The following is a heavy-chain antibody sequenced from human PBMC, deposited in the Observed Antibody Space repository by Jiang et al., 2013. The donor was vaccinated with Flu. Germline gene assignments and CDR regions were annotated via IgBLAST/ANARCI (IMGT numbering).Heavy chain of an antibody. CDR2: INPGSGDT. CDR3: ARDAGGSAAGALDH. Sequence: GAEVKKPGASVKVSCKISGFPFTRYMIHWVRQAPGQRLEWMGWINPGSGDTRYSHNFADRVTITRDTSATTVFLSLNSLTSEDTGVYYCARDAGGSAAGALDHWGLGSLVSVSS. V-gene: IGHV1-3*01. J-gene: IGHJ4*02. CDR1: GFPFTRYM. D-gene: IGHD6-13*01.